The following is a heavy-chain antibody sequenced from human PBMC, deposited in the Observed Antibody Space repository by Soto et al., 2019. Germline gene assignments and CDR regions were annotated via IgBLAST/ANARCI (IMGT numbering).Heavy chain of an antibody. CDR3: ARDLQAARGAFDI. V-gene: IGHV1-2*04. J-gene: IGHJ3*02. CDR2: INPNSGGT. D-gene: IGHD2-15*01. Sequence: GASVKVSCKASGYTFTGYYMHWVRQAPGQGLEWMGWINPNSGGTNYAQKFQGWVTMTRDTSISTAYMELSRLRSDDTAVYYCARDLQAARGAFDIWGQGTMVTVSS. CDR1: GYTFTGYY.